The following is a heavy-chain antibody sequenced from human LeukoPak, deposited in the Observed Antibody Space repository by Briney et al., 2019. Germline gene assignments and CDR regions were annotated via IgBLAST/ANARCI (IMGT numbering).Heavy chain of an antibody. CDR2: IYYRGRT. J-gene: IGHJ1*01. CDR3: ARRRYYDGSGYLE. V-gene: IGHV4-39*01. Sequence: SETLSLTCSVSGDSFSRSDSYWDWIRQPPGKGLEWIVTIYYRGRTYYSPSLKSRVTMSVNPSNNQFSLKLRSVTAADTAVYYCARRRYYDGSGYLEWGQGTLLSVSS. D-gene: IGHD3-22*01. CDR1: GDSFSRSDSY.